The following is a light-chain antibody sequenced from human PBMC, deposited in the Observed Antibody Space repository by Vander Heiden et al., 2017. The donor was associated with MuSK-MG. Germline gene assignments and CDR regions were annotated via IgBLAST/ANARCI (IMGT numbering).Light chain of an antibody. CDR1: QSVSNNY. J-gene: IGKJ3*01. V-gene: IGKV3-20*01. CDR2: DAS. Sequence: EVVLTPSPGTLALSPGERATLSCRASQSVSNNYLAWYQQRLCQAPRVLIYDASRRVTGIPDRFTGTPSVSDFTLTIMRLEAEDFAVYFCQHEGTSPRSFGP. CDR3: QHEGTSPRS.